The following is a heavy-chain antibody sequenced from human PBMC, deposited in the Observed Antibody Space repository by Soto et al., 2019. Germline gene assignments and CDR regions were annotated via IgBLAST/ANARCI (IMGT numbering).Heavy chain of an antibody. V-gene: IGHV4-39*01. Sequence: SETLSLTCTVSGGSISSSSYYWGWIRQPPGKGLEWIGSIYYSGSTYYNPSLKSRVTISVDTSKNQFSLKLSSVTAADTAVYYCARYHYDASVMDVWGQGTTVTVSS. CDR1: GGSISSSSYY. J-gene: IGHJ6*02. CDR2: IYYSGST. CDR3: ARYHYDASVMDV. D-gene: IGHD3-22*01.